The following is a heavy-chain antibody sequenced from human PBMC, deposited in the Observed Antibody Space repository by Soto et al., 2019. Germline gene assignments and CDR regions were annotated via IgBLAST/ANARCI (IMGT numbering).Heavy chain of an antibody. CDR1: GFTFSSYG. Sequence: GGSLRLSCAASGFTFSSYGMHWVRQAPGKGLEWVAVIWYDGSNKYYADSVKGRFTISRDNSKNTLYLQMNSLRAEDTAVYYCARDYYDSSGYYSHYYCGMDVWGQGTTVTVSS. V-gene: IGHV3-33*01. CDR3: ARDYYDSSGYYSHYYCGMDV. D-gene: IGHD3-22*01. J-gene: IGHJ6*02. CDR2: IWYDGSNK.